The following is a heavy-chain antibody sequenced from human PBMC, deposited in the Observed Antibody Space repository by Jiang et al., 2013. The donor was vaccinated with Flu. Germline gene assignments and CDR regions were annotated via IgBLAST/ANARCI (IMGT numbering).Heavy chain of an antibody. J-gene: IGHJ3*02. V-gene: IGHV6-1*01. Sequence: GRTYYRSKWYNDYAVSVKSRITINPDTSKNQFSLQLNSVTPEDTAVYYCARAGYGDYLDAFDIWGQGTMVTVSS. CDR3: ARAGYGDYLDAFDI. CDR2: TYYRSKWYN. D-gene: IGHD4-17*01.